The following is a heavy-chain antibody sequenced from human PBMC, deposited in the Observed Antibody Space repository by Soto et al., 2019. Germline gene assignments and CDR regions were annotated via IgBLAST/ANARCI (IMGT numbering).Heavy chain of an antibody. V-gene: IGHV4-31*03. D-gene: IGHD4-17*01. CDR1: GGSISSGGYY. Sequence: PSETLSLTCTVSGGSISSGGYYWSWIRQHPGKGLEWIGYIYYSGSTYYNPSLKSRVTISVDTSKNQFSLKLSSVTAADTAVYYCARDAYGDYTGGFAYWGQGTLVSVS. CDR3: ARDAYGDYTGGFAY. J-gene: IGHJ4*02. CDR2: IYYSGST.